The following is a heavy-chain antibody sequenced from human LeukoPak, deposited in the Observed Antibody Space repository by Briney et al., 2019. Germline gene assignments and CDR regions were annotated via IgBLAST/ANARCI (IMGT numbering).Heavy chain of an antibody. V-gene: IGHV3-7*05. CDR2: IKQDGSVK. J-gene: IGHJ6*02. CDR1: GFTFSSYR. Sequence: GGSLRLSCAASGFTFSSYRMSWVRQAPREGLEWGANIKQDGSVKYYVDSVKGRFTISRDNAKNSLYLQMNSLRAEDTAVYYCARVAEVLRFLEWLPYYYYYGMDVWGQGTTVTVSS. D-gene: IGHD3-3*01. CDR3: ARVAEVLRFLEWLPYYYYYGMDV.